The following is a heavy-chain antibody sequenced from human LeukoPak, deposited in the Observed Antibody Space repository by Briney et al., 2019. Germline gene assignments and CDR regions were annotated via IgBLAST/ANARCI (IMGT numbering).Heavy chain of an antibody. J-gene: IGHJ4*02. CDR2: INPSGGST. D-gene: IGHD6-6*01. Sequence: GASVKVSCKASGYTFTSYYMHWVRQAPGQGLEWMGIINPSGGSTSYAQKFQGRVTMTRDTSASTVYMELSSLRSEDTAVYYCARDEQLVTPLGAPHVYWGQGTLVTVSS. V-gene: IGHV1-46*01. CDR1: GYTFTSYY. CDR3: ARDEQLVTPLGAPHVY.